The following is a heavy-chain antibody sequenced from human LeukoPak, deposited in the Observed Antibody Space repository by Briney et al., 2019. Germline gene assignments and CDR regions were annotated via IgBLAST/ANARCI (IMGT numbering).Heavy chain of an antibody. CDR2: ISGSGGST. V-gene: IGHV3-23*01. D-gene: IGHD3-10*01. CDR1: GFTFSSYA. Sequence: GGSLRLSCAASGFTFSSYAMSWVRQAPGKGLEWVSAISGSGGSTYYADSVKGRFTISRDNSKNTLYLQMNSLRAEDTAVYYCAKVVFGVTGGRWFDPWGQGTLVTVSS. CDR3: AKVVFGVTGGRWFDP. J-gene: IGHJ5*02.